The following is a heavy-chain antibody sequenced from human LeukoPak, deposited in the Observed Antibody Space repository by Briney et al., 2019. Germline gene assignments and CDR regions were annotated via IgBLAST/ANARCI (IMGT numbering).Heavy chain of an antibody. V-gene: IGHV1-3*01. Sequence: ASVKVSCKASGYTFTSYAMHWVRQAPGQRLEWMGWINAGNGNTKYSQKFQGRVTITRDTSASTAYMELSSLRSEDTAVYYCARDGVDYGDYEGSFDYWGQGTLVTVSS. J-gene: IGHJ4*02. CDR2: INAGNGNT. CDR3: ARDGVDYGDYEGSFDY. D-gene: IGHD4-17*01. CDR1: GYTFTSYA.